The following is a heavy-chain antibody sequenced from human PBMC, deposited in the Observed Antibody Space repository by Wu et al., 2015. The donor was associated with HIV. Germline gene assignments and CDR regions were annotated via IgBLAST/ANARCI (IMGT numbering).Heavy chain of an antibody. CDR3: ARDRSRLDFYMDV. CDR1: GYTFTNFG. V-gene: IGHV1-18*01. J-gene: IGHJ6*03. CDR2: ISVYNGNT. D-gene: IGHD3-16*01. Sequence: QVQLVQSGAEVKKPGASVKVSCKASGYTFTNFGISWVRQAPGQGLEWMGWISVYNGNTNYAQNLQGRVTMTTDTSTSTVYMELKSLRSDDTAVYYCARDRSRLDFYMDVVGQRDHGHRLL.